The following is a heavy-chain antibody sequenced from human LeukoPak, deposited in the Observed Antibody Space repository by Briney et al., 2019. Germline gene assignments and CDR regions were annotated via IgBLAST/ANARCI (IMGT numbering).Heavy chain of an antibody. Sequence: GGSLSLSCAAYGFTFDDYAMHWVRQAPGKGLEWVSLISWDGGSTYYADSVKGRFTISRDNSKHSLYLQMNSLRTEDTALYYCGQDTGDGYNSASDAFDIWGQEPMATVSS. J-gene: IGHJ3*02. D-gene: IGHD5-24*01. CDR3: GQDTGDGYNSASDAFDI. V-gene: IGHV3-43D*03. CDR2: ISWDGGST. CDR1: GFTFDDYA.